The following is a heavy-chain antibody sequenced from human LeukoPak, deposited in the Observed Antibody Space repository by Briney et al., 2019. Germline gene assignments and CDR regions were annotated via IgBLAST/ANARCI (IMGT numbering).Heavy chain of an antibody. Sequence: GESLRISCKGSGYSFTSYWISWVRQMAGKGLEWMGRIDPSDSYTNYSPSSQGHVTISADKSISTAYLQWSSLKASDTAMYYCASQKRDYDILTGYYAPDYWGQGTPVTVSS. CDR2: IDPSDSYT. CDR3: ASQKRDYDILTGYYAPDY. CDR1: GYSFTSYW. J-gene: IGHJ4*02. D-gene: IGHD3-9*01. V-gene: IGHV5-10-1*01.